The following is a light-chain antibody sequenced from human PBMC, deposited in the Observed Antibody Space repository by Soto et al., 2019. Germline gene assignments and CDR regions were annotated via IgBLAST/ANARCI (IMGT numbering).Light chain of an antibody. CDR2: AAS. V-gene: IGKV1-8*01. Sequence: AIRMTQSPSSLSASTGDSVTITCRASQGFSSYLAWYQQKPGKTPKLLIFAASTMQSGVPSRFSGSGSGTDFTLTISCLQSEDFATYYCQQYHASPWTFGQGTTVEVK. CDR3: QQYHASPWT. J-gene: IGKJ1*01. CDR1: QGFSSY.